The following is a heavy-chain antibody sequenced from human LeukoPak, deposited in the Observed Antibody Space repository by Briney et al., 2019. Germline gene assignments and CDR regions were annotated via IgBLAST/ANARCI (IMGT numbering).Heavy chain of an antibody. CDR2: ISYSEYT. CDR1: GGSISSYY. V-gene: IGHV4-59*08. J-gene: IGHJ3*02. CDR3: GRHAGFDAFDI. Sequence: PETLCLTCTVSGGSISSYYWSWIRQPPGKGLEWIGYISYSEYTNYNPSLKSRVTISVDTSKNQFSLRLNSVTGADTAVYYCGRHAGFDAFDIWGQGTIVSASS.